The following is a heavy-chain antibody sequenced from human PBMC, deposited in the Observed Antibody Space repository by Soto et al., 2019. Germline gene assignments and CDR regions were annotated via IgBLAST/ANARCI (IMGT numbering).Heavy chain of an antibody. CDR3: ARVETPYYYDSSGYYAY. J-gene: IGHJ4*02. V-gene: IGHV1-69*01. D-gene: IGHD3-22*01. CDR1: GGTFSSYA. CDR2: IIPIFGTA. Sequence: QVQLVQSGAEVKKPGSSVKVSCKASGGTFSSYAISWVRQAPGQGLEWMGGIIPIFGTANYAQKFQGRVTITADESTSTAYMELSSLRSEDTAVYYCARVETPYYYDSSGYYAYWGQGTLVTVSS.